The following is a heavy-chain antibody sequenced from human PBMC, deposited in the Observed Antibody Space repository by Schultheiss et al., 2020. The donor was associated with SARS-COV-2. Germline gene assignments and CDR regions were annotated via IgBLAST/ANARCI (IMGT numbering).Heavy chain of an antibody. V-gene: IGHV4-59*08. D-gene: IGHD4-23*01. CDR3: ARRRSDGNWYLDT. CDR2: IHDSGIT. CDR1: GVSVSTYC. Sequence: SETLSLTCTVSGVSVSTYCWNWIRQPPGKGLEWIGFIHDSGITNYNPSLKSRVTISVDTSKNQFSLKLTSVTAADTAVYYCARRRSDGNWYLDTWGQGTLVTVSS. J-gene: IGHJ4*02.